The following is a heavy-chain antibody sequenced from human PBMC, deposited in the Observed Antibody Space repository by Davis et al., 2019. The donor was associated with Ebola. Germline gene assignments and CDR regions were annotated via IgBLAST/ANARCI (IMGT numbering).Heavy chain of an antibody. CDR2: INHSGST. D-gene: IGHD3-16*02. CDR3: ARGYYDYVWGSYRPKFFDY. V-gene: IGHV4-34*01. J-gene: IGHJ4*02. CDR1: GGSFSDYF. Sequence: SETLSLTCAVYGGSFSDYFWSWIRQPPGKGLEWIGEINHSGSTNYNPSLKSRVTISVDTSKNQFSLKLSSVTAADTAVYYCARGYYDYVWGSYRPKFFDYWGQGTLVTVSS.